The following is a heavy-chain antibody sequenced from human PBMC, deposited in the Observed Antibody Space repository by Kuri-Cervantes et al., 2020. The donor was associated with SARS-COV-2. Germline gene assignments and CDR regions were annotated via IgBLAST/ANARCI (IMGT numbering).Heavy chain of an antibody. CDR3: ARVGCFRSTSCHFDY. D-gene: IGHD2-2*01. Sequence: GESLKISCATSGSSFSIYTMTWVRQVPGKGLEWVSSINGESDSIDYADSMKGRFTISRDNAKNTLYLQMDSLRAEDTAVYYCARVGCFRSTSCHFDYWGQGTLVTVSS. V-gene: IGHV3-21*01. J-gene: IGHJ4*02. CDR1: GSSFSIYT. CDR2: INGESDSI.